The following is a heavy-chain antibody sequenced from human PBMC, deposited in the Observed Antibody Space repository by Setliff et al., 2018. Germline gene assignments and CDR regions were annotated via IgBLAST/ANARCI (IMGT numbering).Heavy chain of an antibody. V-gene: IGHV4-61*02. Sequence: TLSLTCAVSGASINSGTYYWSWIRQPAGKGLEWVGRLHTSGSTNYNPSLKSRVTISVDTSKNQFSLKLSSVTAADTAVYFCARDNTIVGATDYWGQGTLVTVSS. CDR1: GASINSGTYY. CDR3: ARDNTIVGATDY. J-gene: IGHJ4*02. D-gene: IGHD1-26*01. CDR2: LHTSGST.